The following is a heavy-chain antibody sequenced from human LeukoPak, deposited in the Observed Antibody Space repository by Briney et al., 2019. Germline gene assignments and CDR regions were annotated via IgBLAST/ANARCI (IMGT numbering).Heavy chain of an antibody. CDR3: AKVPDGASYYDSSGLGFSLHQTNYDY. V-gene: IGHV3-30*18. CDR1: GFTFSSYG. J-gene: IGHJ4*02. Sequence: PGGSLRLSCAASGFTFSSYGMHWVRQAPGKGLEWVADISYDGSNKYYADSVRGRFTISRDNSKNTLYLQMNRLRAEDTAVYYCAKVPDGASYYDSSGLGFSLHQTNYDYWGQGALVTVSS. D-gene: IGHD3-22*01. CDR2: ISYDGSNK.